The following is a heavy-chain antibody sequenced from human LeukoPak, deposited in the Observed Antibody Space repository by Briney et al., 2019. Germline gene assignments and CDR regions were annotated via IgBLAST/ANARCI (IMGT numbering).Heavy chain of an antibody. CDR1: GFTFSSCA. CDR2: ISGSGGSP. J-gene: IGHJ4*02. Sequence: GGSLRLSCTASGFTFSSCAMNWVRQAPGKGLEWVSAISGSGGSPYYADSVKGRFTISRDNSKNTVSLQMNSLRAEDTAVYYCAKQGGDYYDTTGKSFDYWALGTLVTVSS. CDR3: AKQGGDYYDTTGKSFDY. V-gene: IGHV3-23*01. D-gene: IGHD3-22*01.